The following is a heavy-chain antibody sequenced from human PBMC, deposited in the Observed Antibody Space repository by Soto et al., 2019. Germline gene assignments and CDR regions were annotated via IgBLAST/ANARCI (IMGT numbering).Heavy chain of an antibody. CDR2: IYHSGST. J-gene: IGHJ6*02. CDR3: ARVGVVVPAAIDGWGYYYYGMDV. D-gene: IGHD2-2*02. Sequence: SETLSLTCAVSGGSISSSNWWSWVRQPPGXGLEWIGEIYHSGSTNYNPSLKSRVTISVDKSKNQFSLKLSSVTAADTAVYYCARVGVVVPAAIDGWGYYYYGMDVWGQGTTVTVSS. V-gene: IGHV4-4*02. CDR1: GGSISSSNW.